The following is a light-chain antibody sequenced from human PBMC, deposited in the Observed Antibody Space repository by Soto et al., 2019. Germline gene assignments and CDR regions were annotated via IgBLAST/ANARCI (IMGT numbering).Light chain of an antibody. CDR1: QSILYSSNNKNY. V-gene: IGKV4-1*01. CDR3: QQHYSSPQT. J-gene: IGKJ1*01. CDR2: GAS. Sequence: DIVMTQSPDSLAVSLGERATINCKSSQSILYSSNNKNYLAWYQQKPGQPPKLLIYGASTRESGVPDRFSGSGSGTDFTLTISSLQAEDVAAYYCQQHYSSPQTFGQGTKVEIK.